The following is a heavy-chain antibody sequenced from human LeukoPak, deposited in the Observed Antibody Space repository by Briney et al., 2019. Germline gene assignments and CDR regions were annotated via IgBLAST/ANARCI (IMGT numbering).Heavy chain of an antibody. CDR1: GYSFTSYW. J-gene: IGHJ4*02. V-gene: IGHV5-51*01. Sequence: GESLKISWKGSGYSFTSYWIGWGRQMPGKGLEWGGMIYSGDSDTRYSPSFQGQVTISADKSISTAYLQWSSLKASDTAMYYCARHPDEDDFWSGYFDYWGQGTLVTVSS. D-gene: IGHD3-3*01. CDR2: IYSGDSDT. CDR3: ARHPDEDDFWSGYFDY.